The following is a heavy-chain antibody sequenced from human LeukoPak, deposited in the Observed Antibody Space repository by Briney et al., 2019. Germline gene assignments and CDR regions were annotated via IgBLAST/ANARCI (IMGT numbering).Heavy chain of an antibody. CDR3: AREGTGTTFPYYYYGMDV. CDR2: IIPIFGTA. J-gene: IGHJ6*02. CDR1: GYTFTSYG. D-gene: IGHD1-7*01. V-gene: IGHV1-69*13. Sequence: ASVKVSFKASGYTFTSYGISWVRQAPGQGLEWMGGIIPIFGTANYAQKFQGRVTITADESTSTAYMELSSLRSEDTAVYYCAREGTGTTFPYYYYGMDVWGQGTTVTVSS.